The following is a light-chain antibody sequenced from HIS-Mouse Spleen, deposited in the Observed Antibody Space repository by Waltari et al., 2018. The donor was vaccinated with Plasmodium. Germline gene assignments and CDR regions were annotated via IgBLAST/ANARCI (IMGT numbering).Light chain of an antibody. CDR3: CSYAGSSTNWV. J-gene: IGLJ3*02. V-gene: IGLV2-23*01. CDR2: EGS. Sequence: QSALTQPASVSGSPGQSITISCTGTSSAVGSYTLVSWYQQHPGKAPKLMLYEGSKRPSVVSNRFSGSKSGNTASLTISGLQAEDEADYYCCSYAGSSTNWVFGGGTKLTVL. CDR1: SSAVGSYTL.